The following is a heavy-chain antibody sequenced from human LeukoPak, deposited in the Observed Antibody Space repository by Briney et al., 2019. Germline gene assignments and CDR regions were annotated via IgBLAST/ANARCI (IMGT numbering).Heavy chain of an antibody. CDR3: ARYPHYYDSSGYMFGTYYYYGMDV. V-gene: IGHV4-31*03. Sequence: TSQTLSLTCTVSGGSISSGGYYWSWIRQHPGKGLEWIGYIYYSRSTYYNPSLKSRVTISVDTSKNQFSLKLSSVTAADTAVYYCARYPHYYDSSGYMFGTYYYYGMDVWGQGTTVTVSS. CDR2: IYYSRST. CDR1: GGSISSGGYY. J-gene: IGHJ6*02. D-gene: IGHD3-22*01.